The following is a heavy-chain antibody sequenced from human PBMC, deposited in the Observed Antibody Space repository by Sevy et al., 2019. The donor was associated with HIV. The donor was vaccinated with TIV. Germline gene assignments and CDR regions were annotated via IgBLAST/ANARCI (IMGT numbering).Heavy chain of an antibody. V-gene: IGHV1-18*01. CDR2: ISGYNGNT. Sequence: ASVKVSCKASGYKASGHTFTSYGITWVRQAPGQGLEWVGWISGYNGNTNYAQKLQGRVSMTTDTSTTTAYMELRSLRSDDTAVYYCVRVGRNVIIPAARGDAFDIWGQGTTVTVSS. J-gene: IGHJ3*02. CDR3: VRVGRNVIIPAARGDAFDI. CDR1: GYKASGHTFTSYG. D-gene: IGHD2-2*01.